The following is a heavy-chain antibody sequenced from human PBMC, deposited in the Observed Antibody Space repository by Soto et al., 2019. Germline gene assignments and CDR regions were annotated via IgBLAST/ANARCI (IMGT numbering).Heavy chain of an antibody. V-gene: IGHV4-39*02. J-gene: IGHJ6*02. CDR1: GGSISSSSYY. CDR3: ARDSVVANFYYYGMDV. D-gene: IGHD2-15*01. Sequence: LSLTCTVSGGSISSSSYYWGWIRQPPGKGLEWIGSIYYSGSTYYNPSLKSRVTISVDTSKNQFSLKLSSVTAADTAVYYCARDSVVANFYYYGMDVWGQGTTVTVSS. CDR2: IYYSGST.